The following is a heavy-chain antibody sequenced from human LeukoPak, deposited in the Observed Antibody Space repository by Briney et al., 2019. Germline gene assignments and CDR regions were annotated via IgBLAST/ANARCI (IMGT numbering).Heavy chain of an antibody. J-gene: IGHJ3*02. CDR2: IWYDGSNE. Sequence: GRSLRLSCAASGFTFSGYGMHWVRQAPGKGLEWVAVIWYDGSNEYYADSVKGRFTVSGDNAKNTLYLQMNSLRVEDTAVYYCARDQWAADDALDIWGQGTMVTVSS. CDR1: GFTFSGYG. V-gene: IGHV3-33*01. CDR3: ARDQWAADDALDI. D-gene: IGHD6-13*01.